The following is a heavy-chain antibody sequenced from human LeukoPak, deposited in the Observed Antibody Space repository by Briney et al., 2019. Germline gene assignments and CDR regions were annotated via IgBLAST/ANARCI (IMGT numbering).Heavy chain of an antibody. Sequence: PGRSLRLSCAASGFTFSSYWMTWVRQAPGKGLEWVSYISGSGSTKYYAESVKGRFTISRDNAKNSLYLQMNSLRAEDTAVYYCARRFYYGSGYYEMDVWGQGTTVTVSS. J-gene: IGHJ6*02. CDR1: GFTFSSYW. CDR2: ISGSGSTK. D-gene: IGHD3-10*01. V-gene: IGHV3-48*04. CDR3: ARRFYYGSGYYEMDV.